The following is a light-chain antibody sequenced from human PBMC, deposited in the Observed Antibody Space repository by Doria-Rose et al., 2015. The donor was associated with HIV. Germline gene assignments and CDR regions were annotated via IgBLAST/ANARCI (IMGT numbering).Light chain of an antibody. V-gene: IGKV3-20*01. CDR1: QRVKSSY. CDR2: DAS. CDR3: QQYGTSRGT. J-gene: IGKJ5*01. Sequence: TQSPGTLSLSPGERATLSCRASQRVKSSYLAWYQQKPGQAPRLLIYDASTRATGIPDRFSGSQYGTDFTLTISRLEPEDVAVYYCQQYGTSRGTFGQGTRLEIK.